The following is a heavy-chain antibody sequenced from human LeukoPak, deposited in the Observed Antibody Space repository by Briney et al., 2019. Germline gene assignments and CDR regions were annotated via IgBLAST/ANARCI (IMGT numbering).Heavy chain of an antibody. V-gene: IGHV3-33*01. CDR1: GFTFSSYG. CDR2: IWYDGSNK. J-gene: IGHJ4*02. CDR3: ARVPHAEYCSSTSCYLAY. Sequence: GGSLRLSCAASGFTFSSYGMHWVRQAPGKGLEWVAVIWYDGSNKYYADPVKGRFTISRDNSKNTLYLQMNSLRAEDTAVYYCARVPHAEYCSSTSCYLAYWGQGTLVTVSS. D-gene: IGHD2-2*01.